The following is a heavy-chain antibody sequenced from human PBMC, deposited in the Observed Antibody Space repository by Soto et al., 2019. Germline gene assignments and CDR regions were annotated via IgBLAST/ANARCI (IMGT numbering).Heavy chain of an antibody. CDR2: IYYSGST. D-gene: IGHD3-22*01. V-gene: IGHV4-59*01. J-gene: IGHJ6*02. Sequence: KPSETLSLTCTVSGGSISSYYWSWIRQPPGKGLEWIGYIYYSGSTNYNPSLKSRVTISVDTSKNQFSLKLSSVTAADTAVYYCARIQYYYDSSGYRRPYYYYGMDVWGQGTTVTVSS. CDR1: GGSISSYY. CDR3: ARIQYYYDSSGYRRPYYYYGMDV.